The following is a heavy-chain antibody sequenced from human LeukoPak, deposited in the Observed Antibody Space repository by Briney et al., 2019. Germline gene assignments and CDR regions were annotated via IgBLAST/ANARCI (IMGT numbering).Heavy chain of an antibody. J-gene: IGHJ4*02. CDR3: ATRDQSRTYMAPPDY. D-gene: IGHD5-24*01. CDR2: THRSGDT. CDR1: GVSISSDNW. Sequence: ETLSLTCAVCGVSISSDNWWTWVRQPPGKGREWIGETHRSGDTKYNTSLRGRATISMHHSKNHLSLTLFSVTAADTAMYYCATRDQSRTYMAPPDYWGQGTLVTVSS. V-gene: IGHV4/OR15-8*02.